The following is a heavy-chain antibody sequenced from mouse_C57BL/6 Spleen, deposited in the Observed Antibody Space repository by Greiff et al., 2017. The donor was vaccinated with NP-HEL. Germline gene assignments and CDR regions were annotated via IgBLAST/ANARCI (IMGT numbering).Heavy chain of an antibody. V-gene: IGHV14-4*01. CDR1: GFNIKDDY. Sequence: VQLKQSGAELVRPGASVKLSCTASGFNIKDDYMHWVKQRPEQGLEWIGWIDPENGDTEYASKFQGKATITADTSSNTAYLQLSSLTSEDTAVYYCTTTFDGYYRGYWGQGTTLTVSS. J-gene: IGHJ2*01. CDR3: TTTFDGYYRGY. D-gene: IGHD2-3*01. CDR2: IDPENGDT.